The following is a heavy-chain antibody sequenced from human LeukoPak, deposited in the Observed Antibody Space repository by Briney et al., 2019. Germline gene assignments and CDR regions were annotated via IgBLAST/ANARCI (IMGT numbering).Heavy chain of an antibody. J-gene: IGHJ4*02. D-gene: IGHD3-10*01. V-gene: IGHV1-24*01. Sequence: ASVKVSCKISGFGLSVLSIHWMRQAPGKGLEWVGGIRPETGEPIFAQKFRGRVTITEDTFTDTGYLELRGLTSEDTAVYYCSTDSGRSYFYFDFWGRETLVTVSS. CDR2: IRPETGEP. CDR1: GFGLSVLS. CDR3: STDSGRSYFYFDF.